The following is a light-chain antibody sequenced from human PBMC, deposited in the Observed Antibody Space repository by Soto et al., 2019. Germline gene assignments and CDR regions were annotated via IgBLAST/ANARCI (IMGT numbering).Light chain of an antibody. CDR2: KAS. CDR3: QQYNSYSPT. CDR1: QSISVW. Sequence: DIQMTQSPSTLSASVVDRVTITCRASQSISVWLACYQQKAGKAPNLLIYKASRLESGVPSRFSGSGSETEFTLTISGLQPGDSATYYCQQYNSYSPTFGQGTKVDIK. V-gene: IGKV1-5*03. J-gene: IGKJ1*01.